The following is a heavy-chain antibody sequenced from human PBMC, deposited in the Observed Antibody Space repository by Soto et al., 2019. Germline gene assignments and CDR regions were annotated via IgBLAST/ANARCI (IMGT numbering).Heavy chain of an antibody. CDR1: GYTFSSYG. J-gene: IGHJ4*02. CDR3: ARSIAAAVDFDY. Sequence: QVQLVQSGAEVKKPGASVKVSCKASGYTFSSYGISWVRQAPGQGLEWMGWISAYSGSTNYAQKLQGRVTMTTDTSTSTAYMELRSLRSDDTAVYYCARSIAAAVDFDYWAREPWSPSPQ. V-gene: IGHV1-18*01. CDR2: ISAYSGST. D-gene: IGHD6-13*01.